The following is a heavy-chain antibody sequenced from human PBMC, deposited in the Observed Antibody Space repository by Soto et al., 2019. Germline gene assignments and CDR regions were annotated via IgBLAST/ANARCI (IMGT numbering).Heavy chain of an antibody. Sequence: PVWSMRLSCAASGFTFSSYSMNWVRQAPGKGLEWVSSISSSSSYIYYADSVKGRFTISRDNAKNSLYLQMNSLRAEDTAVYYCARQQNRIPVSGTQRVWSQGTWVTVS. CDR1: GFTFSSYS. CDR3: ARQQNRIPVSGTQRV. CDR2: ISSSSSYI. J-gene: IGHJ4*02. V-gene: IGHV3-21*01. D-gene: IGHD6-19*01.